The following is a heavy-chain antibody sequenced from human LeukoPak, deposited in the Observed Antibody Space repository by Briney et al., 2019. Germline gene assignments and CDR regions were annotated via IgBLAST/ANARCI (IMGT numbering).Heavy chain of an antibody. V-gene: IGHV3-30*18. CDR3: AKTWGPSGHYYYYMDV. D-gene: IGHD3-16*01. CDR2: ISYDGSNK. Sequence: GGSLRLSCAASGFTFSSYGMHWVRQAPGKGLEWVAVISYDGSNKYYADSVKGRFTISRDNSKNTLYLQMNSLRAEDTAVYYCAKTWGPSGHYYYYMDVWGKGTTVTVPS. J-gene: IGHJ6*03. CDR1: GFTFSSYG.